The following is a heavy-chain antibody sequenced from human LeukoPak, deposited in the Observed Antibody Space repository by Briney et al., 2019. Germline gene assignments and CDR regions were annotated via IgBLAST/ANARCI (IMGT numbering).Heavy chain of an antibody. V-gene: IGHV4-61*02. J-gene: IGHJ4*02. CDR1: GGSISSGSYY. CDR3: ARGQWELPCDY. CDR2: IYTSGST. Sequence: SQTLSLTCTVSGGSISSGSYYWSWIRQPAGKGLEWIGRIYTSGSTNYNPSLKSRVTISVDTSKNQFSLKLSSVTAADTAVYYCARGQWELPCDYWGQGTLVTVSS. D-gene: IGHD1-26*01.